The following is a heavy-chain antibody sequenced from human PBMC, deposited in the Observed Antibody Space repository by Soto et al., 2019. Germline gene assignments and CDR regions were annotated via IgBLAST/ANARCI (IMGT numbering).Heavy chain of an antibody. CDR3: ARNYYELRSGNWVAYYFDY. CDR1: GYSISSAYY. Sequence: PSETLSLTCAVSGYSISSAYYWAWIRQPPGKGLEWIGSIYGSGHTYYNPSLRSRVTISVDTSKNQFSLMVSSVIAANTAVYYCARNYYELRSGNWVAYYFDYWGQGTLVTVSS. V-gene: IGHV4-38-2*01. CDR2: IYGSGHT. J-gene: IGHJ4*02. D-gene: IGHD3-3*01.